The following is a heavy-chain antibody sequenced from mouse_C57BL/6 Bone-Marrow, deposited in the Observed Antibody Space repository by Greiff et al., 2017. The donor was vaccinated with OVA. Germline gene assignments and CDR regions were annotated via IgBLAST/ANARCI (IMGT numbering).Heavy chain of an antibody. Sequence: VQLQQPGAELVRPGSSVKLSCKASGYTFTSYWMDWVKQRPGQGLEWIGNIYPSDSETHYNQKFKDKASLTVDKSSSTAYMQLSSLTSEDSAIYYCARSGPSMDYWGQGTSVTVSS. V-gene: IGHV1-61*01. J-gene: IGHJ4*01. CDR2: IYPSDSET. D-gene: IGHD3-1*01. CDR3: ARSGPSMDY. CDR1: GYTFTSYW.